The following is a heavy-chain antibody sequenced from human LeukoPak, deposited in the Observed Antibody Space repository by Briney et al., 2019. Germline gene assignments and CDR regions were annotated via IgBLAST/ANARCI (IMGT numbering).Heavy chain of an antibody. CDR1: GFTFSTYA. CDR3: ARREGGAIYYYYMDV. V-gene: IGHV3-64*01. J-gene: IGHJ6*03. D-gene: IGHD3-16*01. CDR2: ISSNGGST. Sequence: HPGGSLRLSCAASGFTFSTYAMHWVRQAPGKGLEYVSAISSNGGSTFYANSGKGRFTISRDNSKNTLYLQMGSLRAEDMAVYYCARREGGAIYYYYMDVWGKGTTVTVSS.